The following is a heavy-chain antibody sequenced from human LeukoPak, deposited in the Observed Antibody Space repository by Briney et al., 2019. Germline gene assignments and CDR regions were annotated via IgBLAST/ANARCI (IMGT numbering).Heavy chain of an antibody. D-gene: IGHD3-22*01. CDR1: GYTFTGYY. Sequence: ASVKVSCKASGYTFTGYYMHWVRQAPGQGLEWMGWINPNSGGTNYAQKFQGRVTMTRDTSISTAYMELSRLRSDDTAVYYCARRGDDSSGYYRSYYYYMDVWGKGTTVTVSS. V-gene: IGHV1-2*02. J-gene: IGHJ6*03. CDR2: INPNSGGT. CDR3: ARRGDDSSGYYRSYYYYMDV.